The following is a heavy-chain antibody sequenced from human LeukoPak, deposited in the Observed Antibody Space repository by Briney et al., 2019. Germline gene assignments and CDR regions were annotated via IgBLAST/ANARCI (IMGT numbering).Heavy chain of an antibody. J-gene: IGHJ6*02. D-gene: IGHD2-2*01. Sequence: HGESLKISCTASGYSFASSWIAWVRQMPGKGLEWMGIIFPDDSNTGYSPSFQGQVTISADKSISIVYLQWSSLKASDTAMYYCARQDCSSTTCFRGMDVWGQGTTVTVSS. CDR2: IFPDDSNT. V-gene: IGHV5-51*01. CDR3: ARQDCSSTTCFRGMDV. CDR1: GYSFASSW.